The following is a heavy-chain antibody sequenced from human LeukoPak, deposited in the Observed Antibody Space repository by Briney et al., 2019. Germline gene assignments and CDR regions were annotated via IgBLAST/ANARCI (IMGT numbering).Heavy chain of an antibody. CDR1: GFPFGSYD. J-gene: IGHJ4*02. V-gene: IGHV3-13*04. CDR3: AKGLGYTVVNPRRDYYFDY. CDR2: FVTASDR. D-gene: IGHD4-23*01. Sequence: GGSLRLPCAPPGFPFGSYDMHWVGQGTGKGLEWVSAFVTASDRYYPGSVKGRFNSSRENAKNTLYLQMNRLRVGDTAVYNCAKGLGYTVVNPRRDYYFDYWGQGTLVTVSS.